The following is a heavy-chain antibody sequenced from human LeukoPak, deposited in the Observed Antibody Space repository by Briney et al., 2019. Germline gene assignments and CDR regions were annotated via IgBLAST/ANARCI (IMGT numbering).Heavy chain of an antibody. CDR1: GGSISSYY. J-gene: IGHJ4*02. V-gene: IGHV4-59*01. D-gene: IGHD3-22*01. Sequence: SETLSLTCTVSGGSISSYYWSWIRQPPGKGLEWIGYIYYSGSTNYNPSLKSRVTISVDTSKNQFSLKLSSVTAADTAVYYCASGGTAVVMALTYYFDTWGQGTPVTVSS. CDR2: IYYSGST. CDR3: ASGGTAVVMALTYYFDT.